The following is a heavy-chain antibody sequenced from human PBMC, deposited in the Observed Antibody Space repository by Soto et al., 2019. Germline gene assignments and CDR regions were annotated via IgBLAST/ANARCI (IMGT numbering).Heavy chain of an antibody. D-gene: IGHD1-1*01. Sequence: CLRLSCAAAGFTFSSCGLHWVRQAPGKGVEWVAVISYDGSNNYDADSVKGRFTISRDNSKKTLYLQMNSMRAEDTAVYYCAKDRRYRSRYFDYWGQGTLVSVSS. CDR1: GFTFSSCG. CDR2: ISYDGSNN. J-gene: IGHJ4*02. V-gene: IGHV3-30*18. CDR3: AKDRRYRSRYFDY.